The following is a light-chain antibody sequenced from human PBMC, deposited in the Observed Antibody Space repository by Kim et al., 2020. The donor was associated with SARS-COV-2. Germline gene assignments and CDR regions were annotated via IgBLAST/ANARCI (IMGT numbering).Light chain of an antibody. CDR3: HQYYSTPPT. Sequence: DIVMTQSPDSLAVSLGERATIKCKSSQTVLYSSNKKNYLAWYQHKPGQPPNLLISWATTRESGVPDRFSGSGSGTDFTLTISSLQAEDVAVYYCHQYYSTPPTFGQGPKVDIK. J-gene: IGKJ1*01. CDR2: WAT. CDR1: QTVLYSSNKKNY. V-gene: IGKV4-1*01.